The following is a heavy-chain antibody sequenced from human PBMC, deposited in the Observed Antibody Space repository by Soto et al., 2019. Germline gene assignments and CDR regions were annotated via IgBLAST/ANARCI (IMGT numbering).Heavy chain of an antibody. Sequence: EVQLVESGGGLAQPGRSLRLSCVASGFIFEDYDIRWVRQVPGKGLEWVSSISSNSGAIKYADSVKGRFTLSRDNAKNSMYLEMNSLRVEDTAFYFCVKGTFSSSKVIFDYWGHGTLVTVSS. J-gene: IGHJ4*01. D-gene: IGHD6-6*01. CDR3: VKGTFSSSKVIFDY. CDR1: GFIFEDYD. CDR2: ISSNSGAI. V-gene: IGHV3-9*01.